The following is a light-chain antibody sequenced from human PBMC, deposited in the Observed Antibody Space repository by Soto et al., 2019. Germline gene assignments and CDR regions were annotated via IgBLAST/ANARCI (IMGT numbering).Light chain of an antibody. CDR3: QQSSNSIT. Sequence: EIVLSQSPATLSLSPGERAALAFRASQSVSSYLAWYQQKPGQAPRLLIYDASNRATGIPARFSGSGSGTDFTLTISSLETEDFAVYYCQQSSNSITFGQGTRLEI. J-gene: IGKJ5*01. V-gene: IGKV3-11*01. CDR1: QSVSSY. CDR2: DAS.